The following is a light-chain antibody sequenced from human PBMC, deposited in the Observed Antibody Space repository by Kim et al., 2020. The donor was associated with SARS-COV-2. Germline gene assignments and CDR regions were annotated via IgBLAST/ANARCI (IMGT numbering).Light chain of an antibody. CDR1: RSISTS. J-gene: IGKJ2*01. CDR2: AVS. Sequence: SASVRDRVTITCRASRSISTSLHWYQHIPGKAPKFLIYAVSSLQSGVPSRFSGSGSGTDFTLTINSLQPEDFATYYCQQTYSVPNTFGQGTKLEI. V-gene: IGKV1-39*01. CDR3: QQTYSVPNT.